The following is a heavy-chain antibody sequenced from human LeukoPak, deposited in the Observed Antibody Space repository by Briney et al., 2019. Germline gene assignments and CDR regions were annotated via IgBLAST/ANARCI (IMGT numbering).Heavy chain of an antibody. Sequence: PGGSPRLSCAATGFTHRSYAMSWVGPAPGEGLEWVSDISGSGGSPYYADSVKGRFTISRDNSKNTLYLKMNSLRAEDTAVYYCAKDASGASYYYYYGMDVWGQGTTVTVSS. D-gene: IGHD1-1*01. CDR1: GFTHRSYA. CDR3: AKDASGASYYYYYGMDV. CDR2: ISGSGGSP. V-gene: IGHV3-23*01. J-gene: IGHJ6*02.